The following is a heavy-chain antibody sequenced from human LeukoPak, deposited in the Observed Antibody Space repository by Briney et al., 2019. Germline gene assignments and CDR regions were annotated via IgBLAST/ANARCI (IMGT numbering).Heavy chain of an antibody. CDR1: GGTISSHF. CDR3: ARDVALSYCGGDCLPDY. CDR2: IYSSGST. D-gene: IGHD2-21*02. V-gene: IGHV4-4*07. J-gene: IGHJ4*02. Sequence: SETLSLTCIVSGGTISSHFWSWIRQPAGKGLEWIGRIYSSGSTDYNPSLTSRVTMSLDTSKSQFSLELSSVTAADTAVYYCARDVALSYCGGDCLPDYWGQGTLVTVSS.